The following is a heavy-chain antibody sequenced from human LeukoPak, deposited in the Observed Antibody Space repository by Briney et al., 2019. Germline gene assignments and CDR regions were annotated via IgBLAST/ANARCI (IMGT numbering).Heavy chain of an antibody. CDR2: IYTSGST. Sequence: PSETLSLTCTVSGGSTSSYYWSWIRQPAGKGLEWIGRIYTSGSTNYNPSLKSRVTMSVDTSKNQFSLKLSSVTAADTAVYYCARDSIVGASDYYYHYGMDVWGQGTTVTVSS. V-gene: IGHV4-4*07. D-gene: IGHD1-26*01. CDR1: GGSTSSYY. CDR3: ARDSIVGASDYYYHYGMDV. J-gene: IGHJ6*02.